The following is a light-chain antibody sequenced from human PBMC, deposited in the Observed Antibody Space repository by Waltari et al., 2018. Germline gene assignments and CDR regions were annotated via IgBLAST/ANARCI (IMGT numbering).Light chain of an antibody. Sequence: EIVLTQSPGTLSLSPGERAALSCRASQSVTSSSLAWYQQKPGQAPRLLSYGASSRATGTPDRFSGSGSGTDFTLTISRLEPEDFAVYYCQQYGSSPPTTFGGGTKVEIK. CDR3: QQYGSSPPTT. CDR2: GAS. CDR1: QSVTSSS. J-gene: IGKJ4*01. V-gene: IGKV3-20*01.